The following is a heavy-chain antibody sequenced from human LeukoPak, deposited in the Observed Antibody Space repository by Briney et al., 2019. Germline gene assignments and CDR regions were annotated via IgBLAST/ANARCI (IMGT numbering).Heavy chain of an antibody. V-gene: IGHV3-7*01. D-gene: IGHD4-23*01. Sequence: PGGSLRLSCEASGFIFSNYWLSWVRQAPGKGLEWVANVKPDESEKYYGDSVKGRFTISRDNAKNSLYLQMNSLRADDTAVYYCVTHEVTVVTRSTFDHWGQGTLVTVSS. CDR3: VTHEVTVVTRSTFDH. J-gene: IGHJ4*02. CDR2: VKPDESEK. CDR1: GFIFSNYW.